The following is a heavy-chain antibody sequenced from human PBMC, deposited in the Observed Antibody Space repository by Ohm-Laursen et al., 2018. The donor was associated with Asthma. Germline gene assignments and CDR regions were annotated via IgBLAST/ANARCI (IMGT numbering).Heavy chain of an antibody. CDR1: GFAFSNIW. Sequence: SLRLSCSATGFAFSNIWMTWVRQGPGKGLEWVGRITSERSGGTRAYAAPVKDRFTISRDDSKTTLYLQMNSLETEDTAVYFCATYNQYNAFDLWGQGTMVTVSS. CDR2: ITSERSGGTR. V-gene: IGHV3-15*01. D-gene: IGHD1-14*01. J-gene: IGHJ3*01. CDR3: ATYNQYNAFDL.